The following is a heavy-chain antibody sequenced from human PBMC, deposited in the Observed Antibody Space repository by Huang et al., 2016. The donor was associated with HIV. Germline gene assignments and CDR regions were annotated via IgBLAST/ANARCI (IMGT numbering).Heavy chain of an antibody. CDR2: TIAYHGDR. J-gene: IGHJ3*01. D-gene: IGHD3-9*01. Sequence: QLLHSGPEVKKPGASVKVSCKSSGYTFNTHGISWVRQAPGRGLERMGWTIAYHGDRKYTQNFPGRVSMTHETSTRTAYLELRTLRSDDTAVYFCARDGSWLSMSDNVGRLDVLDFWGQGTLVIVSS. CDR3: ARDGSWLSMSDNVGRLDVLDF. CDR1: GYTFNTHG. V-gene: IGHV1-18*04.